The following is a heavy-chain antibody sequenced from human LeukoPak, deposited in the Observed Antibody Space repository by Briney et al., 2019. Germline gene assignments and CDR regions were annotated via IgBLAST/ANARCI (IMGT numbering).Heavy chain of an antibody. CDR3: ARGDLRFGPAAINY. CDR1: GFTFSSNG. Sequence: GGSLRLSCAASGFTFSSNGMHWVRQAPGKGLEWVAFIRFDANNKYYVDSVKGRFTISRDNSNNTLYLQMNSLRADDTAVYYCARGDLRFGPAAINYWGQGTLVTVSS. D-gene: IGHD2-2*01. J-gene: IGHJ4*02. V-gene: IGHV3-30*02. CDR2: IRFDANNK.